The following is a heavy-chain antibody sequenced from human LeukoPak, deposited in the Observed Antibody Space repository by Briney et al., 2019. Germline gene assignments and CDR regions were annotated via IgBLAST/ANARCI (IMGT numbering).Heavy chain of an antibody. Sequence: GGSLRLSCAASGFTVSRNYMSWVRQAPGKGLEWVSVIYSGGSTYYTDSVKGRFTISRDNSKNTLYLQMNSLRAEDTAVYYCARDQGDFWSGYSAFDYWGQGTLVTVSS. CDR1: GFTVSRNY. V-gene: IGHV3-53*01. CDR2: IYSGGST. J-gene: IGHJ4*02. D-gene: IGHD3-3*01. CDR3: ARDQGDFWSGYSAFDY.